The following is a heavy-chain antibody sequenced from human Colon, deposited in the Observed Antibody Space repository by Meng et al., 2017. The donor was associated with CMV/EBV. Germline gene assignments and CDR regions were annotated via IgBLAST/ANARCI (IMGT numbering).Heavy chain of an antibody. V-gene: IGHV3-7*01. CDR1: GSTFTTFW. Sequence: GGSLRLSCAASGSTFTTFWMTWVRQAPGKGLEWVANIKEDGTGQWYVDSVKGRFTISRDDAKKSVYLQMNSLRAEDTAVYYCVRYANSQYGMDVWGQGTTVTVSS. D-gene: IGHD2-21*01. CDR3: VRYANSQYGMDV. J-gene: IGHJ6*02. CDR2: IKEDGTGQ.